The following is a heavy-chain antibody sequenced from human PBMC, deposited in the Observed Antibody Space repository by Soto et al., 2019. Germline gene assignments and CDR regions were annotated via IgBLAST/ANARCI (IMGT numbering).Heavy chain of an antibody. CDR2: ISGSGDST. D-gene: IGHD1-26*01. Sequence: EVQLLESGGGLVQPGGSLRLSCAASGFTFSSYAMRWVRQAPGKGLEWVSAISGSGDSTYYADSVKGRFTTSRDNSKNTLYLQMTSLRAEDTAVYYWARRGSGSYYDYWGQGTLVTVSS. CDR1: GFTFSSYA. CDR3: ARRGSGSYYDY. J-gene: IGHJ4*02. V-gene: IGHV3-23*01.